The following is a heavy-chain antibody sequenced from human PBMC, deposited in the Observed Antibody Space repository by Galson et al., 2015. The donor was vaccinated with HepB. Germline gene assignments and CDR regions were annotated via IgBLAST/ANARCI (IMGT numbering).Heavy chain of an antibody. CDR3: MVYYDFWSGYYYFDY. Sequence: SLRLSCAASGFTFSTYAMSWVRQAPGKGLEWVSAVSPSGTSTHNADSVKGRFTISRDNSKNTLYLQMNSLRADDTAVYFCMVYYDFWSGYYYFDYWGQGALVTVSS. J-gene: IGHJ4*02. D-gene: IGHD3-3*01. CDR1: GFTFSTYA. CDR2: VSPSGTST. V-gene: IGHV3-23*01.